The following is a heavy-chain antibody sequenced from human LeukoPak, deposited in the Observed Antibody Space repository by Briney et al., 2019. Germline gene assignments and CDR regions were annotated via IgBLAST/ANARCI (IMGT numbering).Heavy chain of an antibody. Sequence: NPSETLSLTCTVSGVSISSYYWTWIRQPPGRGLEWIGYIYYSGSTNYNPSLKSRVTISVDTSKNQFSLKLSSVTAADTAVYYCARGTVATTRSGFDYWGQGTLVTVSS. J-gene: IGHJ4*02. CDR3: ARGTVATTRSGFDY. CDR1: GVSISSYY. CDR2: IYYSGST. V-gene: IGHV4-59*01. D-gene: IGHD4-17*01.